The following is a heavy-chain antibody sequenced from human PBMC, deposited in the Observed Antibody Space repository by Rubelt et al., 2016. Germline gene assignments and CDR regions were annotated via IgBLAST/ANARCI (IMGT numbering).Heavy chain of an antibody. V-gene: IGHV1-3*01. J-gene: IGHJ4*02. D-gene: IGHD5-18*01. CDR1: GYTFTSYA. Sequence: QVQLVQSGAEVKKPGASVKVSCKASGYTFTSYAMHWVRQAPGQRLEWMGWINAGNGNTKYSQKFQGRVTMTTDTSTSTAYMELRSLRSDDTAVYYCAREGQLWCDYWGQGTLVTVSS. CDR2: INAGNGNT. CDR3: AREGQLWCDY.